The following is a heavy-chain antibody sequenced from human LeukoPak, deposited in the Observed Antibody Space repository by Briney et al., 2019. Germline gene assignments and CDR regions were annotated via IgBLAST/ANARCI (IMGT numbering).Heavy chain of an antibody. Sequence: SETLSLTCIVSGGSMSSSSNYWGWIRQPPGKGLEWIATFDYSGNTDYNPSLKSRVTISVDTSKNQFSLKLSSVTAADTAVYYCARAPPRWGTPSMEYFQHWGQGTLVTVSS. V-gene: IGHV4-39*07. CDR1: GGSMSSSSNY. CDR3: ARAPPRWGTPSMEYFQH. J-gene: IGHJ1*01. D-gene: IGHD2/OR15-2a*01. CDR2: FDYSGNT.